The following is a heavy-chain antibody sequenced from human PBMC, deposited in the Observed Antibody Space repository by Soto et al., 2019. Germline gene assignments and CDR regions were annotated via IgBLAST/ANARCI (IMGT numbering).Heavy chain of an antibody. CDR3: AKPNYYYDSSGAPGP. CDR2: ISGSGSST. Sequence: GGSLRLSCAASGFTFSSYAMNWVRQAPGKGLEWVSVISGSGSSTYYADSVKGRFTISRDNSKNTLYLQMNSLRAEDTAVYYCAKPNYYYDSSGAPGPWGQGTLVTVSS. D-gene: IGHD3-22*01. CDR1: GFTFSSYA. V-gene: IGHV3-23*01. J-gene: IGHJ5*02.